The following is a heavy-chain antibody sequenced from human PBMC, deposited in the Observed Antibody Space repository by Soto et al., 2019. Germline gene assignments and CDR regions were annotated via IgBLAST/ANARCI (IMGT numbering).Heavy chain of an antibody. J-gene: IGHJ6*03. D-gene: IGHD6-6*01. Sequence: EVQLLESGGGLVQPGGSLRLSCAASGFTFSSYAMSWVRQAPGKGLEWVSAISGSGGSTYYADSVKGRFTISRDNSKNTLYLQMNGLRAEDTAVYYCAKVVGEQPVLDYYYYMDVWGKGTTVTVSS. V-gene: IGHV3-23*01. CDR3: AKVVGEQPVLDYYYYMDV. CDR2: ISGSGGST. CDR1: GFTFSSYA.